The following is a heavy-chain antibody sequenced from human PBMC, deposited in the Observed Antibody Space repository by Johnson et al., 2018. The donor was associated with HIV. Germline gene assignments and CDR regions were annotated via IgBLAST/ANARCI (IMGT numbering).Heavy chain of an antibody. Sequence: QMLLVESGGGVVQPGGSLRLSCAASGFTFSSYWMHWVRQAPGKGLVWVSRINSDGSDKSYADSVKGRFTISRDNSKNTLYLQMNSLRGEDTAMYYCAKDGGRWSYSFDVWGQGTMVSVSS. J-gene: IGHJ3*01. V-gene: IGHV3-NL1*01. D-gene: IGHD3-16*01. CDR1: GFTFSSYW. CDR3: AKDGGRWSYSFDV. CDR2: INSDGSDK.